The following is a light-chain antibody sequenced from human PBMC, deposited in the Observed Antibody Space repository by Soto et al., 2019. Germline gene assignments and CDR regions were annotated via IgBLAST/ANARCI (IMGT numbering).Light chain of an antibody. CDR3: AAWNDSLNGVV. CDR2: SNN. V-gene: IGLV1-44*01. Sequence: QSVLTQPPSASGTPGQRVTISCSGSSSNIGSNTVNSYQQLPGTAPKLLIYSNNQQPSWVPDRFAAANSGTSTSLAISGFQSDDEADYYCAAWNDSLNGVVFGGGTKLTVL. J-gene: IGLJ2*01. CDR1: SSNIGSNT.